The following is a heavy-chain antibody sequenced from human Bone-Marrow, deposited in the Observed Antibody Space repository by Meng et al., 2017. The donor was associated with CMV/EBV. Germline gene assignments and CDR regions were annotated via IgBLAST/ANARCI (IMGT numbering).Heavy chain of an antibody. V-gene: IGHV6-1*01. CDR2: TYYRSKWYN. J-gene: IGHJ5*02. D-gene: IGHD6-13*01. Sequence: SQTLSLTCAISGDSVSSNSAAWNWIRQSPSRGLEWLGRTYYRSKWYNDYAVSVKSRITINPDTSKNQFSLQLNSVTPEDTAVYYCARDGRAIAAAGTGNWFAPWGQGTLVTVSS. CDR1: GDSVSSNSAA. CDR3: ARDGRAIAAAGTGNWFAP.